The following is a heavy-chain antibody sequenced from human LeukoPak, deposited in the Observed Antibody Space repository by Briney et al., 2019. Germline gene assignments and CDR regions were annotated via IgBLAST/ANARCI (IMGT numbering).Heavy chain of an antibody. V-gene: IGHV7-4-1*02. Sequence: ASVTVSCKASGYTFTDYPMNWVRQAPGQGLEWMGWINTDTGNPTYAQGFTGHYVFSLDTSVSTAYLQIISLKAEDTAVYYCARAGLTGSKVAFDVWGQGTMVTVSP. CDR2: INTDTGNP. D-gene: IGHD1-20*01. CDR1: GYTFTDYP. CDR3: ARAGLTGSKVAFDV. J-gene: IGHJ3*01.